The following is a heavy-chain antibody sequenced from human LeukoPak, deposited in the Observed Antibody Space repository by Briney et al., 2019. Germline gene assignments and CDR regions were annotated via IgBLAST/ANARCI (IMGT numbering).Heavy chain of an antibody. CDR2: INHSGST. J-gene: IGHJ4*02. D-gene: IGHD6-19*01. V-gene: IGHV4-34*01. Sequence: PSETLSLTCAVYGGSFSGYYWSWIRQPPGKGLEWIGEINHSGSTNYNPSLKSRVTISVDTSKNQFSLKLSSVTAADTAVYYCAKAGSGWYAPYWGRGTLVTVSS. CDR3: AKAGSGWYAPY. CDR1: GGSFSGYY.